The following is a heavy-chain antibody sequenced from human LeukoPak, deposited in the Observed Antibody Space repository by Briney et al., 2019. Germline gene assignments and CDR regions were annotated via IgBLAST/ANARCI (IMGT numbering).Heavy chain of an antibody. D-gene: IGHD6-19*01. CDR2: IYTSGST. CDR3: ARDRDSSGWDY. V-gene: IGHV4-4*07. CDR1: GGSISSSNW. J-gene: IGHJ4*02. Sequence: SGTLSLTCAVSGGSISSSNWWSWVRQPAGKGLEWIGRIYTSGSTNYNPSLKSRVTMSVDTSKNQFSLKLSSVTAADTAVYYCARDRDSSGWDYWGQGTLATVSS.